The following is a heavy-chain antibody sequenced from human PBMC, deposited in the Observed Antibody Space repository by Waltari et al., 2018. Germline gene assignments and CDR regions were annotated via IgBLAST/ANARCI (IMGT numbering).Heavy chain of an antibody. V-gene: IGHV4-34*01. CDR2: INHSGST. CDR1: GGSFSGYY. J-gene: IGHJ4*02. CDR3: AREDYDLWSGYYTSV. Sequence: QVQLQQWGAGLLKPSETLSLTCAVYGGSFSGYYWSWIRQPPGKGLEWIGEINHSGSTNYNPSLKSRVTIAVDTSKNQFSLKLSSVTAADTAVYYCAREDYDLWSGYYTSVWGQGTLVTVSS. D-gene: IGHD3-3*01.